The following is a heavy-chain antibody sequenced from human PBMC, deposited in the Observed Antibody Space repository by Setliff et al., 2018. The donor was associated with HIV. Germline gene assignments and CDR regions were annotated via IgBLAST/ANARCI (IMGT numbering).Heavy chain of an antibody. Sequence: SETLSLTCTVSGGSISSSSYYWGWIRQPPGKGLEWIGTIYYSGNTYYNPSLKSRVTISVDTSKNQISLKLSSVTAADTAVYYCAMLDTSDYFRNNWFDSWGQGTLVTVSS. CDR2: IYYSGNT. CDR3: AMLDTSDYFRNNWFDS. D-gene: IGHD3-22*01. CDR1: GGSISSSSYY. J-gene: IGHJ5*01. V-gene: IGHV4-39*01.